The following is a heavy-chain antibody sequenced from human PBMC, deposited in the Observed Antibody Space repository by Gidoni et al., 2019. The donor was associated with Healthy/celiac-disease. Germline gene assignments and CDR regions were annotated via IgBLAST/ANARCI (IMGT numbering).Heavy chain of an antibody. CDR1: GYTFTSYD. CDR3: ARGSVGLHYDFWSGYYRWFDP. D-gene: IGHD3-3*01. J-gene: IGHJ5*02. CDR2: MNPNSGNT. Sequence: QVQLVQSGAEVKTPGASVKVSCKASGYTFTSYDINWVRQDTGQGLEWMGWMNPNSGNTGYAQKFQGRVTMTRNTSISTADMELSSLRSEDTAVYYCARGSVGLHYDFWSGYYRWFDPWGQGTLVTVSS. V-gene: IGHV1-8*01.